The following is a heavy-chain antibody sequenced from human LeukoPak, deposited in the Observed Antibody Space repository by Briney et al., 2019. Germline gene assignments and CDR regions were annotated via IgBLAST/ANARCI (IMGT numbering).Heavy chain of an antibody. Sequence: ASVKVSCKASGYTFTSYGISWVRQAPGQGLEWMGWISAYNGNTNYAQKLQGRVTMTTDTSTSTAYMELRSLRSDDTAVYYCARDYVGSSSWNYYYYYGMDVWGQGTTVTVSS. V-gene: IGHV1-18*01. CDR2: ISAYNGNT. D-gene: IGHD6-13*01. CDR1: GYTFTSYG. J-gene: IGHJ6*02. CDR3: ARDYVGSSSWNYYYYYGMDV.